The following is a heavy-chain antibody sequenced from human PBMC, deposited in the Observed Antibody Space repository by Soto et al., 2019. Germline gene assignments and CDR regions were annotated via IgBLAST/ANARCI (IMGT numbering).Heavy chain of an antibody. D-gene: IGHD6-6*01. CDR3: AKEWYSSPCEWYDP. V-gene: IGHV3-23*01. CDR2: ISGSGGST. J-gene: IGHJ5*02. CDR1: GCTFSSYA. Sequence: GSLRLSCAASGCTFSSYAMSWVRQAPGKGLEWVSAISGSGGSTYYADSVKGRFTISRDNSKNTLYLQMNSLRAEDTAVYYWAKEWYSSPCEWYDPWGQGTRVTVSS.